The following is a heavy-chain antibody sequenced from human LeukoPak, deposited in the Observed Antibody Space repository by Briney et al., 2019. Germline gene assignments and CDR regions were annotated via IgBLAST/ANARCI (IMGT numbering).Heavy chain of an antibody. CDR2: INPNSGDT. J-gene: IGHJ4*02. D-gene: IGHD4-17*01. CDR3: ARVYGDYAGGKDFGV. V-gene: IGHV1-2*02. Sequence: ASVKVSCKASGYTFTGYYMHWVRQAPGQGLEWMGWINPNSGDTNYAQKFQGRVTMTRDTSISTAYMELRSLRSDDTAVYYCARVYGDYAGGKDFGVWGQGTLVTVSS. CDR1: GYTFTGYY.